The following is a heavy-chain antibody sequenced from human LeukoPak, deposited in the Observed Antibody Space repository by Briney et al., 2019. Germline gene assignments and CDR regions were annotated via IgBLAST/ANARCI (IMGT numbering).Heavy chain of an antibody. CDR1: GFTFSSYA. J-gene: IGHJ3*02. D-gene: IGHD2-21*02. CDR2: ISGRDDNT. Sequence: PGGSLRLSCAASGFTFSSYAMNWVRQAPGKGLEWVSAISGRDDNTHYADSVKGRFTISRDNSKNTLYLQMNSLRAEDTALYYCAKFSAGGYIVVLTGTNFFDMWGQGTMVSVSS. V-gene: IGHV3-23*01. CDR3: AKFSAGGYIVVLTGTNFFDM.